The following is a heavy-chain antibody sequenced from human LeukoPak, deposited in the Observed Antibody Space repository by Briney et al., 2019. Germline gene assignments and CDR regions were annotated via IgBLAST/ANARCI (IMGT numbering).Heavy chain of an antibody. CDR2: IYTSGST. CDR1: GGAISSYH. Sequence: PSETLSLTCTVSGGAISSYHWSWIRQPAGKGLEWTGRIYTSGSTNYNPSLKSRVTISVDKSKNQFSLRLISVTAADTAVYFCARVRVIDWGSSYFDYWGQGNLVTVSS. V-gene: IGHV4-4*07. CDR3: ARVRVIDWGSSYFDY. D-gene: IGHD3-9*01. J-gene: IGHJ4*02.